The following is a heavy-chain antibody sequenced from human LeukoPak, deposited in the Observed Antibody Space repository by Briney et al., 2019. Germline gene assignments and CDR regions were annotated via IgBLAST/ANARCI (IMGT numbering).Heavy chain of an antibody. D-gene: IGHD6-25*01. CDR3: ARENLAAAADY. CDR1: EFTFSAYW. Sequence: PGGSLRLSCAASEFTFSAYWMHWVRQAPGKGLVWVSRIRGDGSMTNYADSVKGRFTIFRDNAKNTLYLQMNSLRLEDTAVYYCARENLAAAADYWGQGTVVTVSS. V-gene: IGHV3-74*01. CDR2: IRGDGSMT. J-gene: IGHJ4*02.